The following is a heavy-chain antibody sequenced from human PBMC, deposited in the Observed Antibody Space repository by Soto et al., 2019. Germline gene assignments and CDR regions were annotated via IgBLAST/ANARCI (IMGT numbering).Heavy chain of an antibody. CDR3: ARQGYCGTTVCSTVDY. CDR2: IYPGDSHT. Sequence: GESLKISCKGSGYGFTSYWIGWVRQMPGKGLEWLGIIYPGDSHTTNSPSFQGQVTISADKSISTAYLQWHSLKASDTAIYYCARQGYCGTTVCSTVDYLGQGTLVTVSS. CDR1: GYGFTSYW. V-gene: IGHV5-51*01. J-gene: IGHJ4*02. D-gene: IGHD2-2*02.